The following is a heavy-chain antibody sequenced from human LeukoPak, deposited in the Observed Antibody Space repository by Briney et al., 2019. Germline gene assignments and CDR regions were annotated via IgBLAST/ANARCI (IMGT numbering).Heavy chain of an antibody. D-gene: IGHD3-10*01. CDR3: SRADYYGSGSPISLDV. Sequence: PGRSLRLSCAASGFTFSDYYMSWVRQAPGKGLEWVGFIRSKTYGDTTEYAASVKGRFTISRDDSKSIAYLQMNSLKTEDTAVYYCSRADYYGSGSPISLDVWGKGTTVTVSS. CDR2: IRSKTYGDTT. J-gene: IGHJ6*04. V-gene: IGHV3-49*04. CDR1: GFTFSDYY.